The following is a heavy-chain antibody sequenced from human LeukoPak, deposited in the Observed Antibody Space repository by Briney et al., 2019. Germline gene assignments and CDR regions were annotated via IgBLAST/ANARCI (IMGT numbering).Heavy chain of an antibody. D-gene: IGHD3-3*01. V-gene: IGHV1-8*03. CDR1: GYTFTSYD. J-gene: IGHJ6*03. Sequence: GASVKVSCKASGYTFTSYDINWVRQATGQGLEWMGWMNPNSGNTGYAQKFQGRVTITRNTSISTAYMELSSLRSEDTAVYYCARARRITIFGVVIIGDYYMDVWGKGTTVTVSS. CDR3: ARARRITIFGVVIIGDYYMDV. CDR2: MNPNSGNT.